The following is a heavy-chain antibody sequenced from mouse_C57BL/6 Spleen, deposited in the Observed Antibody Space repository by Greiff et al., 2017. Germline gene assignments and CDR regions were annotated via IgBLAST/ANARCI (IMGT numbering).Heavy chain of an antibody. CDR2: IYPGSGSN. D-gene: IGHD4-1*01. Sequence: QVQLKQPGAELVKPGASVKMSCKASGYTFTSYWITWVKQRPGQGLEWIGDIYPGSGSNNYNEKFKSKATLTVDTSSSTAYMQLSSLTSEDSAVYYCASNWEGLDYWGQGTTLTVSS. CDR3: ASNWEGLDY. J-gene: IGHJ2*01. CDR1: GYTFTSYW. V-gene: IGHV1-55*01.